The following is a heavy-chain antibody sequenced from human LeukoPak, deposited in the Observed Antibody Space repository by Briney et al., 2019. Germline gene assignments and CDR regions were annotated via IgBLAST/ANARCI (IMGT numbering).Heavy chain of an antibody. J-gene: IGHJ4*02. D-gene: IGHD6-19*01. CDR3: ASSSGHLDY. V-gene: IGHV3-48*04. Sequence: GGSLRLSCAASGFTFSSYAMSWVRQAPGKGLEWLSYITGSSSTIYYADSVKGRFTISRDNAKNSLYLQMNSLRAEDTAVYYCASSSGHLDYWGQGTLVTVSS. CDR1: GFTFSSYA. CDR2: ITGSSSTI.